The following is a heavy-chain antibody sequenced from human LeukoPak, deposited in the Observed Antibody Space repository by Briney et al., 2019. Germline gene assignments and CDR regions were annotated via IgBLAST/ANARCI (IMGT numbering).Heavy chain of an antibody. CDR3: ASYYYDSSGYSSFQH. CDR1: GFTFSSYS. CDR2: ISASSSTI. V-gene: IGHV3-48*04. D-gene: IGHD3-22*01. Sequence: GGSLRLSCAASGFTFSSYSMNWVRQAPGKGLEWVSYISASSSTIYFADSVKGRFTISRDNAKNSLYLQMNSLRAEDTAVYYCASYYYDSSGYSSFQHWGQGTLVTVSS. J-gene: IGHJ1*01.